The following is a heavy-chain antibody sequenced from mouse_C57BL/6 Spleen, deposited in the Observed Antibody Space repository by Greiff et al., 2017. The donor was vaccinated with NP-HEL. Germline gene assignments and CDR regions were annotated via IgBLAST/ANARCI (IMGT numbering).Heavy chain of an antibody. J-gene: IGHJ3*01. CDR1: GYTFTSYW. V-gene: IGHV1-69*01. D-gene: IGHD2-5*01. Sequence: QVQLQQPGAELVMPGALVKLSCKASGYTFTSYWMHWVKQRPGQGLEWIGEIDPSDSYTNYNQKFKGKSTLTVDKSSSTAYMQLSSLTSEDSAVYYCARRGYSNFWFAYWGQGTLVTVSA. CDR3: ARRGYSNFWFAY. CDR2: IDPSDSYT.